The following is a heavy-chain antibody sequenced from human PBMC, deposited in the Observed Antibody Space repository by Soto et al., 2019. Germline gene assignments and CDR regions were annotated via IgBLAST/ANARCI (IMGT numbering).Heavy chain of an antibody. Sequence: GESLKISCAASGFTVSSNYMSWVRQAPGKGLEWVSVIYSGGSTYYADSVKGRFTISRDNSKNTLYLQMNSLRAEDTAVYYCASCVFGDCYSYYYYYGMDVWGQGTTVTVSS. CDR2: IYSGGST. D-gene: IGHD2-21*02. V-gene: IGHV3-66*01. CDR1: GFTVSSNY. CDR3: ASCVFGDCYSYYYYYGMDV. J-gene: IGHJ6*02.